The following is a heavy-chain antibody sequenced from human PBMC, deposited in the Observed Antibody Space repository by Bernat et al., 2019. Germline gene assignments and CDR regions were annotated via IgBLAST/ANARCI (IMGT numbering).Heavy chain of an antibody. D-gene: IGHD6-25*01. J-gene: IGHJ2*01. V-gene: IGHV3-21*01. Sequence: EVQLVESGGGLVKPGGSLRLSCAASGFTFSSYSMNWVRQAPGKGLEWVSSISSSSSYIYYADSVKGRFTISGDNAKNSLYLQMNSLRAEDTAVYYCAGRGVDWYFDLWGRGTLVTVSS. CDR3: AGRGVDWYFDL. CDR1: GFTFSSYS. CDR2: ISSSSSYI.